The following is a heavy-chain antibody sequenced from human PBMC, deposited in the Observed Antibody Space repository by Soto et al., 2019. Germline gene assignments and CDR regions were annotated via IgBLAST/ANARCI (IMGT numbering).Heavy chain of an antibody. CDR1: GYTFTGYY. CDR3: AREPPYTYYYDISGPRGFDL. D-gene: IGHD3-22*01. V-gene: IGHV1-2*02. Sequence: QVQLVQYGAELKKPTASVKVPCKASGYTFTGYYMHWVRLAPGQGLEWMGWINPNSGGTNYAQKLQGRVTMTRDTSISTAYMELSRLRSDETAVYYCAREPPYTYYYDISGPRGFDLWGRGSLVSVSS. CDR2: INPNSGGT. J-gene: IGHJ2*01.